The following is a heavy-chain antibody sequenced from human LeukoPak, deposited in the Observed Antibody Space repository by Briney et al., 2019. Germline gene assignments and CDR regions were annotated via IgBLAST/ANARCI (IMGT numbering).Heavy chain of an antibody. D-gene: IGHD3-22*01. V-gene: IGHV4-38-2*02. CDR3: ARTNYYDSSGYWGVDY. CDR2: IYHSGST. J-gene: IGHJ4*02. Sequence: SETLSLTCTVSGYSISSGYYWGWIRQPPGKGLEWIGSIYHSGSTYYNPSLKSRVTISVDTSKNQFSLKLSSVTAADTAVYYCARTNYYDSSGYWGVDYWGQGTLVTVSS. CDR1: GYSISSGYY.